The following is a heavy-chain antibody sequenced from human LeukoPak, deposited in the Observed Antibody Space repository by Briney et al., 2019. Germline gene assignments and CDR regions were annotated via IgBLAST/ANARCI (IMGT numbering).Heavy chain of an antibody. CDR2: ISGSGTDI. CDR3: AKDQGVTSTHFDY. J-gene: IGHJ4*02. D-gene: IGHD4-17*01. CDR1: GFTFSDYY. V-gene: IGHV3-11*01. Sequence: GGSLRLSCEASGFTFSDYYMTWMRQAPGKGLEWVSYISGSGTDILYADSVKGRFTMSRDNAKNTLYLQMNSLRAEDTAVYYCAKDQGVTSTHFDYWGQGTLVTVSS.